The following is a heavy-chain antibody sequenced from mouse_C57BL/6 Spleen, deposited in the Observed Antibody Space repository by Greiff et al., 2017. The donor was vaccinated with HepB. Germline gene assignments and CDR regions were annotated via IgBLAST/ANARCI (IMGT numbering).Heavy chain of an antibody. CDR2: IHPNSGST. CDR3: VYDYDAFAY. J-gene: IGHJ3*01. CDR1: GYTFTSYW. V-gene: IGHV1-64*01. D-gene: IGHD2-4*01. Sequence: VQLQQSGAELVKPGASVKLSCKASGYTFTSYWMHWVKQRPGQGLEWIGMIHPNSGSTNYNEKFKSKATLTVDKSSSTAYMQLSSLTSEDSAVYYCVYDYDAFAYWGQGTLVTVSA.